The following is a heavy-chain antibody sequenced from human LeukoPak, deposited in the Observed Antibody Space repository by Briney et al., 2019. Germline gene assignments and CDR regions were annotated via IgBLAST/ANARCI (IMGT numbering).Heavy chain of an antibody. CDR2: IYTSGST. D-gene: IGHD2-2*01. CDR1: GGSISSYY. Sequence: SETLSLTCTVSGGSISSYYWSWIRQPAGKGLEWIGRIYTSGSTNYNPSLKSRVTISVDTSKNQFSLKLSSVTAADTAVYYCARGSKVVPAARTVGFDYWGQGTLVTVSS. J-gene: IGHJ4*02. CDR3: ARGSKVVPAARTVGFDY. V-gene: IGHV4-4*07.